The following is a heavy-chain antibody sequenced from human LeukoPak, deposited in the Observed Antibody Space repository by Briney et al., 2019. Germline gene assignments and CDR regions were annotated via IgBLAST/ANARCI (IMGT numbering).Heavy chain of an antibody. D-gene: IGHD3-3*01. Sequence: SETLSLTCTVSGGSISSSSYYWGWIRQPPGKGLEWIGSIYYSGSTYYNPSLKSRVTISVDTSKNQFSLKLSSVTAADTAVYYCARRPRKGGIFGVVNDYFDYWGQGTLVTVSS. CDR2: IYYSGST. CDR3: ARRPRKGGIFGVVNDYFDY. CDR1: GGSISSSSYY. J-gene: IGHJ4*02. V-gene: IGHV4-39*01.